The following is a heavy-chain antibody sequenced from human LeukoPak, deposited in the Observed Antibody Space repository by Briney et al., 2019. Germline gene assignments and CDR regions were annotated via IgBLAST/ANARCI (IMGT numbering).Heavy chain of an antibody. Sequence: GGSLRLSCAASGFTFSSYWMHWVRQAPGKGLVWVSSVGGGNDISYSDSVKGRFTGSRDDAKSTVYLQMNSLRVEDTAIYFCAKDATPMNGIWDHFDSWGQGTLVTVSS. CDR3: AKDATPMNGIWDHFDS. D-gene: IGHD1-1*01. J-gene: IGHJ4*02. CDR1: GFTFSSYW. V-gene: IGHV3-74*03. CDR2: VGGGNDI.